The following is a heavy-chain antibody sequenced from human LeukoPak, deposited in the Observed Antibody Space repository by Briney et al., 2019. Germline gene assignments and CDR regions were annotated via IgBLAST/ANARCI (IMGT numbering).Heavy chain of an antibody. D-gene: IGHD4-17*01. V-gene: IGHV3-9*01. CDR3: AKDIWGQLTTGFDY. Sequence: GGSLRLSCAASGFTFDDYAMHWVRQAPGKGLEWVSGISWDSGSIGYADSVKGRFTISRDNAKNSLYLQMNSLRAEDTALYYCAKDIWGQLTTGFDYWGQGTLVTVSS. CDR1: GFTFDDYA. J-gene: IGHJ4*02. CDR2: ISWDSGSI.